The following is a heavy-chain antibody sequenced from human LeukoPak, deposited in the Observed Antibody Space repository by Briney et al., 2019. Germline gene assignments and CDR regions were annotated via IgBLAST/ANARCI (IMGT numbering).Heavy chain of an antibody. J-gene: IGHJ2*01. V-gene: IGHV4-4*07. CDR1: GGSISSYY. CDR3: ARVYYSNSYDYWYFDL. Sequence: SETLSLTCTVSGGSISSYYWSWIRQPAGKGLEWIGRIYTSGSTNYNPSLKSRVTISVDTSKNQFSLKLSSVTAADTAVYYCARVYYSNSYDYWYFDLWGRGTLVTVSS. CDR2: IYTSGST. D-gene: IGHD6-13*01.